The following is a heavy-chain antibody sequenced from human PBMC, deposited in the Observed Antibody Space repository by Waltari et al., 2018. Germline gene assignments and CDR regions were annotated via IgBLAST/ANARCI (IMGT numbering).Heavy chain of an antibody. CDR2: IIDSGTTI. V-gene: IGHV3-48*04. CDR3: ARTFNYYFNMDV. CDR1: GLTLSTYN. J-gene: IGHJ6*03. Sequence: EVQLVESGGDLVQRGGSLTLSCAASGLTLSTYNMNWVRQAPGKGLEWVSYIIDSGTTISYADSVKGRFTVSRDNAKNSLYLQMNSLRAEDTAVYYCARTFNYYFNMDVWGKGTTVTVSS.